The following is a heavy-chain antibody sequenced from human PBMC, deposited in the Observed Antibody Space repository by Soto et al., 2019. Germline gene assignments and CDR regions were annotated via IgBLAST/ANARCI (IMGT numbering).Heavy chain of an antibody. V-gene: IGHV3-30-3*01. CDR1: GFTFSSYA. CDR2: ISYDGSNK. J-gene: IGHJ6*02. Sequence: QVQLVESGGGVVQPGRSLRLSCAASGFTFSSYAMHWVRQAPGKGLEWVAVISYDGSNKYYADSVKGRFTISRDNSKNTLYLQMNSLRAEDTAVYYCARGGGYDWLVPWENNYYYYGMDVWGQGTTVTVSS. CDR3: ARGGGYDWLVPWENNYYYYGMDV. D-gene: IGHD5-12*01.